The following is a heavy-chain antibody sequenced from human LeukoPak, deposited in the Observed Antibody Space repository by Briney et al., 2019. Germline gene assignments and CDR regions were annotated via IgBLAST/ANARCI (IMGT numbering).Heavy chain of an antibody. V-gene: IGHV3-33*01. D-gene: IGHD1/OR15-1a*01. Sequence: GRSLRLSCAASGFTFSSYGMHWARQAPGKGLEWVAVIWYDGSNKYYADSVKGRFTISRDNSKNTLYLQMNSLRAEDTAVYYCAREVDHRRTYFDYWGQGTLVTVSS. CDR2: IWYDGSNK. CDR3: AREVDHRRTYFDY. CDR1: GFTFSSYG. J-gene: IGHJ4*02.